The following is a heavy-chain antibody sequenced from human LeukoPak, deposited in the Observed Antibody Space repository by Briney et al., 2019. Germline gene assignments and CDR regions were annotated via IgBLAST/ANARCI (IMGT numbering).Heavy chain of an antibody. J-gene: IGHJ6*04. V-gene: IGHV3-48*03. D-gene: IGHD3-10*01. CDR3: VRGKANYGSGSDV. CDR1: GFTFSSYE. CDR2: ISSSGGTI. Sequence: GGSLRLSCAASGFTFSSYEMNWVRQAPGKGLEWVSYISSSGGTIYYADSVKGRFTISRDNAKNSLYLQMNSLRAEDTAVYYCVRGKANYGSGSDVWGKGTTVTVSS.